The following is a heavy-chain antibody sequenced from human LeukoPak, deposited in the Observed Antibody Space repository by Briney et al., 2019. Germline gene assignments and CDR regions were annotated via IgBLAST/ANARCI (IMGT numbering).Heavy chain of an antibody. CDR2: TYYRSKWYN. D-gene: IGHD3-22*01. V-gene: IGHV6-1*01. CDR1: GDSVSSKSTA. J-gene: IGHJ4*02. Sequence: SQTLSLTCAISGDSVSSKSTAWNWIRQSPSRGLEWLGRTYYRSKWYNDYAVSVKSRITINPDTSKNQFSLQLNSVTPEDTAVYYCARGNYYDSSGSSPDFDYWGQGTLVTVPS. CDR3: ARGNYYDSSGSSPDFDY.